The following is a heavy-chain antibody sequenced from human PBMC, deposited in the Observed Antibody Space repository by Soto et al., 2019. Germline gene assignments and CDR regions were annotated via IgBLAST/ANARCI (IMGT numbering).Heavy chain of an antibody. J-gene: IGHJ6*02. D-gene: IGHD3-10*01. V-gene: IGHV5-51*01. CDR3: ARHNPPNYYGSGTRMDV. CDR2: IYPGDSDT. Sequence: GESLKISCKGSGYSFTSYWIGWVRQMPGKGLEWMGIIYPGDSDTRYSPSFQGQVTISADKSISTAYLQWSSLKASDTAMYYCARHNPPNYYGSGTRMDVWGQGTTVTVSS. CDR1: GYSFTSYW.